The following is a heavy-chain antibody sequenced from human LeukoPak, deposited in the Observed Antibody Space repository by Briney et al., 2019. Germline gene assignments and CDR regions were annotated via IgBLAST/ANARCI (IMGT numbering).Heavy chain of an antibody. D-gene: IGHD6-19*01. Sequence: GGSLRLSCAASGFTFSNYAMNWVRQAPGKWLEWVSSISSSSSYIYYADSVKGRFTISGDNAKNSLYLQMNSLRAEDTAVYYCARAKSIAVAGLGYWGQGTLVTVSS. CDR2: ISSSSSYI. V-gene: IGHV3-21*01. J-gene: IGHJ4*02. CDR3: ARAKSIAVAGLGY. CDR1: GFTFSNYA.